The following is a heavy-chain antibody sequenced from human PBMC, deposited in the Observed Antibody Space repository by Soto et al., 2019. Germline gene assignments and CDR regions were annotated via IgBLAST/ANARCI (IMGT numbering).Heavy chain of an antibody. V-gene: IGHV3-7*01. Sequence: SLRLSCAASGFPFSSFWMDWVRQAPGKGLEWVANINPDGSEKHYVDSVKGRFTISRDNAKNSLYLQMSSLTAEDSALYYCSRSLDSWGQGTRVTVSS. CDR1: GFPFSSFW. J-gene: IGHJ4*02. CDR2: INPDGSEK. CDR3: SRSLDS.